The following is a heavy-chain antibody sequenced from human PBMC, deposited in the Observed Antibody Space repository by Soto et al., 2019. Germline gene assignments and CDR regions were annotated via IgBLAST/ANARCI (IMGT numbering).Heavy chain of an antibody. V-gene: IGHV3-23*01. CDR3: ARDYGDDPFDP. CDR1: GFTFSSYS. CDR2: ISGSGGST. J-gene: IGHJ5*02. D-gene: IGHD4-17*01. Sequence: GGSLRLSCAASGFTFSSYSMSWVRQAPGKGLEWVSAISGSGGSTYYADSVKGRFTISRDNSKNTLYLQMNSLRAEDTAVYYCARDYGDDPFDPWGQGTLVTVSS.